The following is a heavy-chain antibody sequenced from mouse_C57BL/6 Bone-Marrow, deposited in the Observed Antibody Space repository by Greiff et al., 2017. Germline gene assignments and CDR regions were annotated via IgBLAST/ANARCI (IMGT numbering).Heavy chain of an antibody. CDR1: GFTFSSYG. CDR3: ARHGLGPYAMDY. D-gene: IGHD4-1*01. J-gene: IGHJ4*01. CDR2: ISSGGSYT. Sequence: EVQLKESGGDLVKPGGSLKLSCAASGFTFSSYGMSWVRQTPDKRLEWVATISSGGSYTYYPDSVKGRFTISRDNAKNTLYLQMSSLKSEDTAMYYCARHGLGPYAMDYWGQGTSVTVSS. V-gene: IGHV5-6*01.